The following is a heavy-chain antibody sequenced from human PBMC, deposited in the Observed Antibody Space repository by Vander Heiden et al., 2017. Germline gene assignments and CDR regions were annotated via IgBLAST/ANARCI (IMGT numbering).Heavy chain of an antibody. CDR1: GFPFSDYY. D-gene: IGHD3-22*01. Sequence: QVQLVESGGGLVKPGGSLRLSCAASGFPFSDYYMSWIRQAPGKGLEWVSYISSSGSTIYYADSVKGRFTNSRDNAKNSLYLQMNSLRAEDTAVYYCASPHYYDSSGYYFSWWGQGTLVTVSS. J-gene: IGHJ4*02. CDR3: ASPHYYDSSGYYFSW. CDR2: ISSSGSTI. V-gene: IGHV3-11*01.